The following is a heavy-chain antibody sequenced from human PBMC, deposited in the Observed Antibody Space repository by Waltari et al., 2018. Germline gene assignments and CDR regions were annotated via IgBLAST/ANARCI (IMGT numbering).Heavy chain of an antibody. CDR3: ARRTRRGFDY. V-gene: IGHV4-59*08. J-gene: IGHJ4*02. Sequence: QVQLQESGPGLVKPSETLSLTCTVSGGSISSYYWSWIRQPPGKGLEWIGYIYYSGSTNYHHALKSRVTISVDTSKNQFSLKLSSVTAADTAVYYCARRTRRGFDYWGQGTLVTVSS. D-gene: IGHD6-6*01. CDR2: IYYSGST. CDR1: GGSISSYY.